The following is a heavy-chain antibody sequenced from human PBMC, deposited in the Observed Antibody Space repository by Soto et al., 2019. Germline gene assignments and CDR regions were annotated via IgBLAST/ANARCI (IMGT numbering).Heavy chain of an antibody. V-gene: IGHV4-30-2*01. D-gene: IGHD3-22*01. Sequence: SLTCAVSGGSISSGGYSWSWIRQPPGKGLEWIGYIYHSGSTYYNPSLKSRVTISVDRSKNQFSLKLSSVTAADTAVYYCASTDYYDSSGYSYWGQGTLVTVSS. CDR3: ASTDYYDSSGYSY. J-gene: IGHJ4*02. CDR1: GGSISSGGYS. CDR2: IYHSGST.